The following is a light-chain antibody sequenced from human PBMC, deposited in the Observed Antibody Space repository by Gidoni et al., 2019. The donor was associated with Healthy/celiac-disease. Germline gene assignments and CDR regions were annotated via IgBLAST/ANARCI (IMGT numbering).Light chain of an antibody. V-gene: IGKV3-11*01. CDR1: QSVSSS. CDR3: QQRSNWPPGT. CDR2: DAS. J-gene: IGKJ4*01. Sequence: EIVLTQSPATLSLSPGERATLSCRASQSVSSSLAWYQQKPGQAPRLLIYDASNRATGIPVRFSGSESGTDFTLTISSLEPEDFAVYYCQQRSNWPPGTFGGXTKVEIK.